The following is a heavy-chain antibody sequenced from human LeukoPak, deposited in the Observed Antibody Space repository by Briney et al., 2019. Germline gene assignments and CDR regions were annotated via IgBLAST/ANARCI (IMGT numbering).Heavy chain of an antibody. CDR2: INPNSGDT. D-gene: IGHD2-2*01. V-gene: IGHV1-2*02. Sequence: ASVKVSCKASGYTFTGYYMHWVRQAPGQGLEWMGWINPNSGDTNYAQKFQGRVTMTRDTSISTAYMELSRLRSDDTAVYYCASGILGYCSSTSCLRMNYYYMDVWGKGTTVTVSS. CDR3: ASGILGYCSSTSCLRMNYYYMDV. J-gene: IGHJ6*03. CDR1: GYTFTGYY.